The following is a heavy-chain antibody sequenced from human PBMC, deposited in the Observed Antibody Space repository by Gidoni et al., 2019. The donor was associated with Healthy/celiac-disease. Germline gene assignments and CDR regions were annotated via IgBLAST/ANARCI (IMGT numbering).Heavy chain of an antibody. D-gene: IGHD6-13*01. V-gene: IGHV3-33*01. Sequence: QVQLVESGGGVVQPGRSLRLSCAAPGFTFSSYGMPWVRQAPGKGLEWVAVICYDGSNKYYADSVKGRFTISRDNSKNTLYLQMNSLRAEDTAVYYCARDRLAAGYGMDVWGQGTTVTVSS. J-gene: IGHJ6*02. CDR1: GFTFSSYG. CDR3: ARDRLAAGYGMDV. CDR2: ICYDGSNK.